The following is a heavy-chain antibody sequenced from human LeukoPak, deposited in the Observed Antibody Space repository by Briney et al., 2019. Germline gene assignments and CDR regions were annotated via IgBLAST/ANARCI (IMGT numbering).Heavy chain of an antibody. CDR3: AKDDSEDYGDYGVGYYFDY. CDR1: GFTFSNYA. V-gene: IGHV3-23*01. CDR2: ISGSGGST. D-gene: IGHD4-17*01. J-gene: IGHJ4*02. Sequence: PGGSLRLSCAASGFTFSNYAMSWVRQAPGKGLEWVSAISGSGGSTYYADSVKGRFTISRDNSKNTLYLQMNSLRAEDTAVYYCAKDDSEDYGDYGVGYYFDYWGQGTLVTVSS.